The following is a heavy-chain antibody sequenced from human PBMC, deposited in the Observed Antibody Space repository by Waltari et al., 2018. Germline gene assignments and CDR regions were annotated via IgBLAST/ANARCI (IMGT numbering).Heavy chain of an antibody. CDR3: ARDSGRFYVDY. CDR1: GFTFSSYW. V-gene: IGHV3-7*01. J-gene: IGHJ4*02. D-gene: IGHD1-26*01. CDR2: INPDGSER. Sequence: EVQLVESGRGLVQPGGSLRLSCGASGFTFSSYWMTWVRQAPGKGLEWVANINPDGSERYYVDSVKGRFTISRDNAKNSLYLQVNSLGAEDTAIYYCARDSGRFYVDYWGQGTLLTVSS.